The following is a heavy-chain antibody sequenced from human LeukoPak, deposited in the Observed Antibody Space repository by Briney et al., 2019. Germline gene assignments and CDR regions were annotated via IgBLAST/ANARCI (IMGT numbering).Heavy chain of an antibody. CDR3: ARGTSGTFKSFDY. D-gene: IGHD1-26*01. J-gene: IGHJ4*02. V-gene: IGHV3-53*01. Sequence: PGGSLRLSCAASGFTVRSNYMSWGRPAPGEGVEWVSVIYSGGSTYYADSVKGRFTISRDSSNNTLYLQINSLRAEDTAVYYCARGTSGTFKSFDYWGQGTLVTVSS. CDR2: IYSGGST. CDR1: GFTVRSNY.